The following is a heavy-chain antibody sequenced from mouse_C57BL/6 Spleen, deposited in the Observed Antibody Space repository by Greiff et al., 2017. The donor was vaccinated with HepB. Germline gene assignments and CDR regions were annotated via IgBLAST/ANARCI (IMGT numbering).Heavy chain of an antibody. J-gene: IGHJ1*03. D-gene: IGHD1-1*01. CDR2: IYPGEGDT. V-gene: IGHV1-82*01. CDR3: ARGTTVVASPFEV. Sequence: VQLQQSGPELVKPGASVKISCKASGYAFRSSWLNWVKPRPGKGLEWIGRIYPGEGDTNYNGTFKGKATLTADKSSSTAYMQLSSLTSEDSAVYYCARGTTVVASPFEVWGTGTTVTVSS. CDR1: GYAFRSSW.